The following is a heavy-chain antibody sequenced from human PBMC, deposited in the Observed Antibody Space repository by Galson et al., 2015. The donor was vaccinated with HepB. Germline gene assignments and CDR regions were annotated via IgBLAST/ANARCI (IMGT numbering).Heavy chain of an antibody. Sequence: SLRLSCAASGFTFSDYYMSWIRQAPGKGLEWVSYISVSSTYTDYADSVKGRFTISRDNAKNSLYLQMNNLRAEDTAVYYCVRDIRLRGHTYGFDYWGQGTLVTVSS. CDR1: GFTFSDYY. CDR3: VRDIRLRGHTYGFDY. J-gene: IGHJ4*02. CDR2: ISVSSTYT. D-gene: IGHD5-18*01. V-gene: IGHV3-11*06.